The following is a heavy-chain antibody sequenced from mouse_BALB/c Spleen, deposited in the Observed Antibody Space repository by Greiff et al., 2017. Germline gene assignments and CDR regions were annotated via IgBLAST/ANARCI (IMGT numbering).Heavy chain of an antibody. V-gene: IGHV1-7*01. D-gene: IGHD2-3*01. CDR3: ARGGWLPGFDY. J-gene: IGHJ2*01. CDR1: GYTFTSYW. Sequence: QVQLQQSGAELAKPGASVKMSCKASGYTFTSYWMHWVKQRPGQGLEWIGYINPSTGYTEYNQKFKDKATLTADKSSSTAYMQLSSLTSEDSAVYYCARGGWLPGFDYWGQGTTLTVSS. CDR2: INPSTGYT.